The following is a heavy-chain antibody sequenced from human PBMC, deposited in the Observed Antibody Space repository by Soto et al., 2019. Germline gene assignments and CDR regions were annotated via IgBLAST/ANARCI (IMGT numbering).Heavy chain of an antibody. CDR3: ARGDYGDCFDP. CDR2: ISSSSSTI. Sequence: EVQLVESGGGLVHPGGSLRLSCVASGFILNSYSMNWVRQAPGKGLEWVSYISSSSSTIYYADSVKGRFSISRDNAKNSLFLQMNSLRDDDTAVYYCARGDYGDCFDPWGQGTLVTVSS. D-gene: IGHD4-17*01. CDR1: GFILNSYS. J-gene: IGHJ5*02. V-gene: IGHV3-48*02.